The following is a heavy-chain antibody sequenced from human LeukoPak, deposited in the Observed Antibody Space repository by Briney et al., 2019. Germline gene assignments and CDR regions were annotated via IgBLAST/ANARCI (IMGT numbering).Heavy chain of an antibody. J-gene: IGHJ6*04. CDR3: ARGSARPGYYGMDV. D-gene: IGHD6-25*01. Sequence: SETLSLNCTVSGVSISSGDHYWSYIRQPPGKGLDWIGYIYYSGSTYYNPSLKSRVTISVDTSKNQFSLKLSSVTAADTAVYYCARGSARPGYYGMDVWGKGTTVTVSS. CDR1: GVSISSGDHY. CDR2: IYYSGST. V-gene: IGHV4-30-4*01.